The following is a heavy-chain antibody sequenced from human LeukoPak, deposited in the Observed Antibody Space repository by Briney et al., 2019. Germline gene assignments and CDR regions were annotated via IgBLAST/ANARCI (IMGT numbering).Heavy chain of an antibody. Sequence: GGSLRLSCAASGFNFNRYGMHWVRQAPGKGLEWVAFIRYDGSKKYYADSVKGRFTISRDNSKNTVYLQMNSLRAEDTAVYYCAELGITMIGGVWGKGTTVTISS. D-gene: IGHD3-10*02. V-gene: IGHV3-30*02. CDR3: AELGITMIGGV. CDR2: IRYDGSKK. J-gene: IGHJ6*04. CDR1: GFNFNRYG.